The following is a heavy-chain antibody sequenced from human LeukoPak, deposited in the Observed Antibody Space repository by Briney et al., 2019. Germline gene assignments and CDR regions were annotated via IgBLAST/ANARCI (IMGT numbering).Heavy chain of an antibody. J-gene: IGHJ4*02. Sequence: PSETLSLTCAVYGGSFSGHYWSWIRQPPGKGLEWIGEINHGGSTNYNPSLKSRVTISADTSKNQFSLRLSSVTAADTAVYYCARGGFYCGGDCYVDYWGQGTLVTVSS. CDR3: ARGGFYCGGDCYVDY. CDR2: INHGGST. V-gene: IGHV4-34*01. CDR1: GGSFSGHY. D-gene: IGHD2-21*02.